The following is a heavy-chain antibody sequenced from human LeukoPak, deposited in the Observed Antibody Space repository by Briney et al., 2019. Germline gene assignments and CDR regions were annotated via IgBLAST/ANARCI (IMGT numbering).Heavy chain of an antibody. CDR3: ANFPETQVTTDP. D-gene: IGHD4-17*01. CDR2: ISGSGGST. J-gene: IGHJ5*02. CDR1: GFTFSSYG. V-gene: IGHV3-23*01. Sequence: PGGSLRLSCAASGFTFSSYGMSWVRQAPGKGLEWVSAISGSGGSTYYADSVKGRFTISRDNSKNTLYLQMNSLRAEDTAVYYCANFPETQVTTDPWGQGTLVTVSS.